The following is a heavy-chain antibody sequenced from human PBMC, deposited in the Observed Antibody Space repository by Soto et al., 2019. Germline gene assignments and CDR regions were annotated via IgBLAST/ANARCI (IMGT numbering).Heavy chain of an antibody. CDR3: ARDVRGSYYTMDV. J-gene: IGHJ6*02. V-gene: IGHV4-59*02. D-gene: IGHD3-22*01. Sequence: QVKLQESGPGLVKPSETLSLTCTVSGDSVRSYFWNWMRQPPGKGLEWIGYISSRGNSNNNPALESRVRIAVDTSKNQLSLKLTSVTAADTAVYYCARDVRGSYYTMDVWGHGTTVTVSS. CDR1: GDSVRSYF. CDR2: ISSRGNS.